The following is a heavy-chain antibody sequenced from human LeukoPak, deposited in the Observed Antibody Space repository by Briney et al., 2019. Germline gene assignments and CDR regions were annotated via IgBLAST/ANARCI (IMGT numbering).Heavy chain of an antibody. V-gene: IGHV1-8*01. D-gene: IGHD6-6*01. CDR3: ARIGSRIAARPYWFDP. CDR2: MNPNSGNT. CDR1: GYTFTSYD. Sequence: ASVKVSCKASGYTFTSYDINWVRHATGQGLEWMGWMNPNSGNTGYAQKFQGRVTMTRNTSISTAYMELSSLRSEDTAVYYCARIGSRIAARPYWFDPWGQGTLVTVSS. J-gene: IGHJ5*02.